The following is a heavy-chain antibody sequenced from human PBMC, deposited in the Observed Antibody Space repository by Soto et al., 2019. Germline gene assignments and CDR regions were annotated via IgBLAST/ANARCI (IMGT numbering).Heavy chain of an antibody. J-gene: IGHJ6*02. CDR3: ARDREAGYNFYYGMDV. CDR1: GADINTYS. Sequence: SAETLSLTCSVSGADINTYSWTWIRQPAGKGLEWIGRIYTSASINYNPSLKGRVTLSVDTSTNQVSLRLASVTAADTAIYYCARDREAGYNFYYGMDVWGQGTKVTVSS. CDR2: IYTSASI. V-gene: IGHV4-4*07. D-gene: IGHD6-19*01.